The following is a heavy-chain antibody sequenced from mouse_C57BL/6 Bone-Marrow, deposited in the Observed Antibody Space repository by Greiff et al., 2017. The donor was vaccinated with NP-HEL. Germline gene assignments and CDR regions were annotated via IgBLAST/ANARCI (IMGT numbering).Heavy chain of an antibody. CDR2: IYPRSGNT. CDR1: GYTFTSYG. D-gene: IGHD1-1*01. CDR3: ARPLYYYGSYYYAMDY. V-gene: IGHV1-81*01. J-gene: IGHJ4*01. Sequence: QVQLQHSGAELARPGASVKLSCKASGYTFTSYGISWVKQRTGQGLEWIGEIYPRSGNTYYNEKFKGKATLTADKSSSTAYMELRSLTSEDSAVYLCARPLYYYGSYYYAMDYWGQGTSVTVAS.